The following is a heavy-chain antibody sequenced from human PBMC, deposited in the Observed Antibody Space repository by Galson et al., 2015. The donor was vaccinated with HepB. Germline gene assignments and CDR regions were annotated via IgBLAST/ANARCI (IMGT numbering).Heavy chain of an antibody. J-gene: IGHJ4*02. CDR1: GYTLTELS. CDR3: ATGRGSRRPLYFDY. CDR2: FDPEDGET. D-gene: IGHD1-26*01. V-gene: IGHV1-24*01. Sequence: SVKVSCKVSGYTLTELSMHWVRQAPGKGLEWMGGFDPEDGETIYAQKFQGRVTMTVDTSTDTAYMELSSLRSEDTAVYYCATGRGSRRPLYFDYWGQGTLVTVSA.